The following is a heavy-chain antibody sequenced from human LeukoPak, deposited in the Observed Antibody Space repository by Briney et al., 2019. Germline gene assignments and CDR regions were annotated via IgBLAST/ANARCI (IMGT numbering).Heavy chain of an antibody. CDR3: AKDNVVRGVIPGSFDY. V-gene: IGHV3-23*01. J-gene: IGHJ4*02. Sequence: GGTLRLSCAASGFTFSSYGMSWVRQAPGKGLEWASAISGSGGSTYYADSVKGRFTISRDNSKNTLYLQMNSLRAEDTAVYYCAKDNVVRGVIPGSFDYWGQGTLVTVSS. CDR2: ISGSGGST. CDR1: GFTFSSYG. D-gene: IGHD3-10*01.